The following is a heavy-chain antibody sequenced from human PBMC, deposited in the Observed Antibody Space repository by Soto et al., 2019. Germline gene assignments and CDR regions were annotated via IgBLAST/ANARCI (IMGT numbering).Heavy chain of an antibody. CDR3: ARDLSSASAGGNWFDP. V-gene: IGHV3-11*01. CDR2: ISSRGSTI. D-gene: IGHD1-26*01. J-gene: IGHJ5*02. CDR1: GGSISSYY. Sequence: LSLTCTVSGGSISSYYMSWIRQAPGKGLEWVSCISSRGSTIYYADSVKGRFTISRDYAKNSLYLQMNSLRAEDTAVYYCARDLSSASAGGNWFDPWGQGALVTVSS.